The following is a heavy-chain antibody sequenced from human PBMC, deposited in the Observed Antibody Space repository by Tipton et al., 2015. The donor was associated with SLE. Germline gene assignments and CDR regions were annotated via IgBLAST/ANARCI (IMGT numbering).Heavy chain of an antibody. CDR1: GFTFWSHD. J-gene: IGHJ6*02. Sequence: SLRLSCATSGFTFWSHDMGWVRQAPGKGLEWVSRLSTDGSVTTYADSVKGRLTISRDNAKNTLYLQMRSLRVEDTGIYYCARVPTISVAGTTDPFGMDVWGPGTRVTVSS. D-gene: IGHD6-19*01. CDR3: ARVPTISVAGTTDPFGMDV. V-gene: IGHV3-74*01. CDR2: LSTDGSVT.